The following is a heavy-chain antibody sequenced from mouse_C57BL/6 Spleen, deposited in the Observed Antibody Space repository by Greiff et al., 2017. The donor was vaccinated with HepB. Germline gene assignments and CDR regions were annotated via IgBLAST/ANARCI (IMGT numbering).Heavy chain of an antibody. J-gene: IGHJ3*01. Sequence: VQLKESGAELVRPGASVKLSCTASGFNIKDDYMHWVKQRPEQGLEWIGWIDPENGDTEYASKFQGKATITADTSSNTAYLQLSSLTSEDTAVYYCTGLGFAYWGQGTLVTVSA. CDR3: TGLGFAY. V-gene: IGHV14-4*01. CDR2: IDPENGDT. CDR1: GFNIKDDY.